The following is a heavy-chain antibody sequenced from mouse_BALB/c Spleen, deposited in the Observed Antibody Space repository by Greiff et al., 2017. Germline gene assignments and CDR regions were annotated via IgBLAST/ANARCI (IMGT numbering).Heavy chain of an antibody. CDR1: GYTFTDYN. CDR2: INPNNGGT. V-gene: IGHV1-18*01. CDR3: ARWLGLREDYAMDY. D-gene: IGHD3-3*01. J-gene: IGHJ4*01. Sequence: VQLQQSGPELVKPGASVKIPCKASGYTFTDYNMDWVKQSHGKSLEWIGDINPNNGGTIYNQKFKGKATLTVDKSSSTAYMELRSLTSEDTAVYYCARWLGLREDYAMDYWGQGTSVTVSS.